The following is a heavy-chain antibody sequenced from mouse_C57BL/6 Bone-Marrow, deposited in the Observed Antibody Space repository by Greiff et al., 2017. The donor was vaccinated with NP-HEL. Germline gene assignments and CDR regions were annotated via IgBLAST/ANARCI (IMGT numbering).Heavy chain of an antibody. Sequence: EVKLVESGPELVKPGASVKISCKASGYTFTDYYMNWVKQSHGKSLEWIGDINPNNGGTSYNQKFKGKATLTVDKSSSTAYMELRSLTSEDSAVYYCARSGVYGNYVSFAYWGQGTLVTVSA. CDR3: ARSGVYGNYVSFAY. CDR2: INPNNGGT. V-gene: IGHV1-26*01. D-gene: IGHD2-1*01. CDR1: GYTFTDYY. J-gene: IGHJ3*01.